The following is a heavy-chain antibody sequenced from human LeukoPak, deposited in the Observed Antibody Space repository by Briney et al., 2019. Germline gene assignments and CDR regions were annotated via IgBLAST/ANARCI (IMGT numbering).Heavy chain of an antibody. J-gene: IGHJ5*02. CDR3: ARGGAFCSGGSCYSGRTWFDP. CDR2: IRYDGSNK. V-gene: IGHV3-30*02. CDR1: GFIFSSFG. D-gene: IGHD2-15*01. Sequence: GGSLRLSCAASGFIFSSFGMHWVRQAPGKGLEWVAFIRYDGSNKYYADSVKGRFTISRDNAKNSLHLQMSSLRVEDTAVYYCARGGAFCSGGSCYSGRTWFDPWGQGTLVTVSP.